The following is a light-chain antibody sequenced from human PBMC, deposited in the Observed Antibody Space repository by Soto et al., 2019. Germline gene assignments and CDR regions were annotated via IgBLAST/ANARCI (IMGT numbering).Light chain of an antibody. CDR3: QPYNSYRA. Sequence: MEIAMSPSSLSASVGDRVTLTFRVRQSISSYLNWYKQKPGKAPKLLIYAASSLQSGVPSRFRVIGSGTEFTLTISSLKPEDCATDGCQPYNSYRAFGQWTRVDIK. CDR2: AAS. V-gene: IGKV1-39*01. J-gene: IGKJ1*01. CDR1: QSISSY.